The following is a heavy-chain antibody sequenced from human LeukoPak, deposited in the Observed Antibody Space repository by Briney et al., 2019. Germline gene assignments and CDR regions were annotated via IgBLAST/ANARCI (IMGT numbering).Heavy chain of an antibody. CDR3: ARVYSSGWAPVDP. Sequence: SVKVSCKASGGTFSSYAISWVRQAPGQGLEGMGRIIPILGIANYAQKLQGRVTMTTDTSTSTAYMELRSLRSDDTAVYYCARVYSSGWAPVDPWGQGTLVTVSS. CDR1: GGTFSSYA. J-gene: IGHJ5*02. V-gene: IGHV1-69*04. CDR2: IIPILGIA. D-gene: IGHD6-19*01.